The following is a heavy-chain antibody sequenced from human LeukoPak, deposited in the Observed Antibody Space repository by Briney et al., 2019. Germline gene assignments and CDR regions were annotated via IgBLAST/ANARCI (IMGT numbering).Heavy chain of an antibody. CDR3: ARGAALAGIDY. CDR2: IGTAGDT. J-gene: IGHJ4*02. V-gene: IGHV3-13*01. D-gene: IGHD6-19*01. Sequence: GGSLRLSCAASGFTFSSYDMHWVRQATGKGLEWVSAIGTAGDTYYPGSVKGRFTISRENAKNSLYLQMNSLRAEDTAVYYCARGAALAGIDYWGQGTLVTVPS. CDR1: GFTFSSYD.